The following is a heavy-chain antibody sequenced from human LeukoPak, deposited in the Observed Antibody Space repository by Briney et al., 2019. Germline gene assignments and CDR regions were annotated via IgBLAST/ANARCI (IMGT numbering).Heavy chain of an antibody. Sequence: GGSLRLSCAAPGFTFSDHYMDWVRQAPGKGLEWVGRARNKPNTYTADYAASVKGRFTISRDDSKNSLYLQMNSLKTEDTAVYYCTRVRHGDYFDYWGQGTLVTVSS. CDR3: TRVRHGDYFDY. V-gene: IGHV3-72*01. CDR1: GFTFSDHY. CDR2: ARNKPNTYTA. D-gene: IGHD4-17*01. J-gene: IGHJ4*02.